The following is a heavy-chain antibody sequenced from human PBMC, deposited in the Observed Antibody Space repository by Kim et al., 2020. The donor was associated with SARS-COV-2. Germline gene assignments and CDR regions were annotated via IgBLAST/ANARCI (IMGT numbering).Heavy chain of an antibody. V-gene: IGHV1-2*02. Sequence: GGTNSAQKFQGRVTMTRDTSISTAYMELGRLRSDDTAVYYCAREGNGFDYWGQGTLVTVSS. CDR2: GGT. CDR3: AREGNGFDY. J-gene: IGHJ4*02.